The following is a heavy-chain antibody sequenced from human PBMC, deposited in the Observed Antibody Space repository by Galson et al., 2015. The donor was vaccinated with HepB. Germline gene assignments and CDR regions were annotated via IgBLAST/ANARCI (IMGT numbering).Heavy chain of an antibody. J-gene: IGHJ4*02. CDR3: TRIQGGSGTYYRAIDY. CDR2: IKQDGSEE. CDR1: GFTFSTYW. V-gene: IGHV3-7*03. D-gene: IGHD1-26*01. Sequence: SLRLSCAASGFTFSTYWMSWVRQVRQAPGKGLEWVANIKQDGSEEDYVESVKGRFTISRDNARNSLYLQMNSLRADDTAVYYCTRIQGGSGTYYRAIDYWGQGTLVTVSS.